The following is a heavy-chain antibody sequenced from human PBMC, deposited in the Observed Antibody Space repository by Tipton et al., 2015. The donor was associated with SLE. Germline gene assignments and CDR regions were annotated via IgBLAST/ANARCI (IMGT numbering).Heavy chain of an antibody. CDR3: ARAHGITMIVNY. D-gene: IGHD3-22*01. Sequence: TLSLTCTVSGGSISSSSYYWGWIRQAPGKGLEWIGSIYQSGSTYYTPSLKSRVTISVDTSKSQFSLKLSSVTAADTAVYYCARAHGITMIVNYWGQGTLVTVSS. CDR2: IYQSGST. J-gene: IGHJ4*02. CDR1: GGSISSSSYY. V-gene: IGHV4-39*07.